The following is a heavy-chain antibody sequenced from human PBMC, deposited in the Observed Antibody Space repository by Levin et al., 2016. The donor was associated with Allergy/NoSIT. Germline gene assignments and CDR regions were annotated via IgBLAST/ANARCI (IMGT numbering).Heavy chain of an antibody. CDR1: GGSITNYC. V-gene: IGHV4-4*07. CDR3: ARDPTHTPPVYYYFGLDV. J-gene: IGHJ6*02. CDR2: IDMNGGT. D-gene: IGHD5-18*01. Sequence: GSLRLSCAVSGGSITNYCWSWIRQTAGKGLEWIGRIDMNGGTSYNPSLKSRVTMSLDTSKSQFSLRLSSVTAADTAIYFCARDPTHTPPVYYYFGLDVWGQGTTVTVSS.